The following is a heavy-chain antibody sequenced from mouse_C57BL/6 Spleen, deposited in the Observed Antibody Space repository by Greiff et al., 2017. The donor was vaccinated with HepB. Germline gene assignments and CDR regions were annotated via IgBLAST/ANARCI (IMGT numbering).Heavy chain of an antibody. CDR2: ISDGGSYT. Sequence: EVQLVESGGGLVKPGGSLKLSCAASGFTFSSYAMSWVRQTPEKRLEWVATISDGGSYTYYPDNVKGRFTISRDNAKNNLYLQMSHLKSEDTAMYYCAREMAPFDYWGQGTTLTVSS. V-gene: IGHV5-4*01. CDR3: AREMAPFDY. J-gene: IGHJ2*01. D-gene: IGHD2-3*01. CDR1: GFTFSSYA.